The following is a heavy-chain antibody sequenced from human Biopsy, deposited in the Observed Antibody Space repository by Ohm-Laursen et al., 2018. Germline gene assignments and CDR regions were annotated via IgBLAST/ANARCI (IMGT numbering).Heavy chain of an antibody. V-gene: IGHV3-7*01. CDR2: INQDGSEK. D-gene: IGHD3-10*01. CDR1: RFTFSRYW. CDR3: ARGGEGSGIFVKPPKTWFDP. Sequence: SLRLSCAASRFTFSRYWMNWVRQAPGKGLEWVANINQDGSEKYYVDSVKGRFTISRDNAENSLYLEMNSLRTEDTAVYYCARGGEGSGIFVKPPKTWFDPWGQGTLVTVSS. J-gene: IGHJ5*02.